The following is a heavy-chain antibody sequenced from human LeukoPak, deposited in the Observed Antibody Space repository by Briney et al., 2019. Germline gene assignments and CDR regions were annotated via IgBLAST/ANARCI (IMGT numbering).Heavy chain of an antibody. Sequence: ASVKVSCKASGGTFSSYAISWVRQATGQRLEWLGWMSPNSGNTGYAQKFQGRVTMTRSTALSTAYMELSSLKSDDTAVYYCTRGPPNWGYDFWGQGTLVTVSS. D-gene: IGHD3/OR15-3a*01. CDR2: MSPNSGNT. CDR3: TRGPPNWGYDF. CDR1: GGTFSSYA. J-gene: IGHJ4*02. V-gene: IGHV1-8*02.